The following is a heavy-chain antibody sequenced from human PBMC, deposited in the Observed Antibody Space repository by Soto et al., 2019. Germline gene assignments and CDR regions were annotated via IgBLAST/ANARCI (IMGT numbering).Heavy chain of an antibody. J-gene: IGHJ6*02. CDR2: IAWNSDII. V-gene: IGHV3-9*01. CDR3: AKAHYGSSIYGMDV. Sequence: EVQLVESGGGLVQPGRSLRLSCAASGFSFEDYAMHWVRQAPGKGLEWVSGIAWNSDIIGYADSVKGRFTISRHNGNISLYLQINSLRPEDRALYYCAKAHYGSSIYGMDVWGRGTTVTVSS. D-gene: IGHD3-10*01. CDR1: GFSFEDYA.